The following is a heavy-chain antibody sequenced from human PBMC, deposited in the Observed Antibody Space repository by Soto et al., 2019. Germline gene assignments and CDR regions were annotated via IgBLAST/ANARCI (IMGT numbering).Heavy chain of an antibody. J-gene: IGHJ4*02. D-gene: IGHD3-3*01. V-gene: IGHV4-39*02. Sequence: QLQLQESCPGLVKPSETLSLTCTVSGGSISSSSYYWGWIRQPPGKGLEWIGSIYYSGSTYYNPSLKSRVSISVDTCNNQFSLKLSSVTAGDTAVYYCAREGVVITRRDYWGQGTLVTVSS. CDR2: IYYSGST. CDR1: GGSISSSSYY. CDR3: AREGVVITRRDY.